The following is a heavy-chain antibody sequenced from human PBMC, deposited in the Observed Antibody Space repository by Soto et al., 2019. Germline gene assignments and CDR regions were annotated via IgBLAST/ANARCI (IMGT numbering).Heavy chain of an antibody. CDR2: ISGKNGNT. V-gene: IGHV1-18*04. CDR1: GYTFISHG. J-gene: IGHJ6*02. CDR3: ARVSSSXXXXXDYGMDV. Sequence: QVQLVQSGVEVKKPGASVKVSCKASGYTFISHGISWVRQAPGQGLXWMGWISGKNGNTKYAQKFQGRVTLTTDTSTSTAFMELRSLLSDDTAVFYCARVSSSXXXXXDYGMDVWGQGTTVTVSS.